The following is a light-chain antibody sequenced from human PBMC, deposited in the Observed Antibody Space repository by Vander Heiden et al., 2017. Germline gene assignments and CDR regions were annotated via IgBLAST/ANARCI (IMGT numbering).Light chain of an antibody. Sequence: DIVMTQSPLSLPVTPGESASISCSSSQSLLHSNGYNYLDWYLQKPGQSPQLLIYLGSNRASGVPDRFSGSGSGTDFTLKISRVEAEDVGVYYCMQALQTPNTFGQGTKLEIK. CDR3: MQALQTPNT. J-gene: IGKJ2*01. CDR1: QSLLHSNGYNY. V-gene: IGKV2-28*01. CDR2: LGS.